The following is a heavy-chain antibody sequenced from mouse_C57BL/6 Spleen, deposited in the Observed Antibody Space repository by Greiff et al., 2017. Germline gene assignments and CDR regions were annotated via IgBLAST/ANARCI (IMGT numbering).Heavy chain of an antibody. V-gene: IGHV2-2*01. J-gene: IGHJ4*01. CDR3: ARMDTAFFDYAMED. CDR1: GFSLTSYG. Sequence: VQLVESGPGLVQPSPSLSITCTVSGFSLTSYGVHWVRQSPGKGLEWLGVIWSGGSTDYNAAFMSRLSISKDNSKSQVFFKMNSLQADDTAIYDCARMDTAFFDYAMEDWGQGTTVTVS. CDR2: IWSGGST.